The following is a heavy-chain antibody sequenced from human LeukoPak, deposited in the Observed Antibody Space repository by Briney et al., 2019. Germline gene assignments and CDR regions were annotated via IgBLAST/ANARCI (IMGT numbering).Heavy chain of an antibody. CDR3: ARDVVVTAISEDASDI. D-gene: IGHD2-21*02. CDR1: GYTFTSYG. J-gene: IGHJ3*02. V-gene: IGHV1-18*01. Sequence: ASVKVSCKASGYTFTSYGISWVRQAPGQGLEWMGWISAYNGNTNYAQKLQGRVTMTTDTSTSTAYMELRSLRSDDTAVYYCARDVVVTAISEDASDIWGQGTMVTVSS. CDR2: ISAYNGNT.